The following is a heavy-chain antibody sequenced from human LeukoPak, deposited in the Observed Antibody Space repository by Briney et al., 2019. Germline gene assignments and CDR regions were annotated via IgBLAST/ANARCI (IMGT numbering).Heavy chain of an antibody. V-gene: IGHV3-7*04. D-gene: IGHD6-25*01. CDR1: GFTFSSYW. CDR2: IKQDGSEK. Sequence: GGSLRLSCAASGFTFSSYWMSWVRQAPGKGPEWVANIKQDGSEKYYVDSVKGRFTISRDNAKNSLYLQMNSLRAEDTAVYYCARVDLAAWFDYWGQGTLVTVSS. CDR3: ARVDLAAWFDY. J-gene: IGHJ4*02.